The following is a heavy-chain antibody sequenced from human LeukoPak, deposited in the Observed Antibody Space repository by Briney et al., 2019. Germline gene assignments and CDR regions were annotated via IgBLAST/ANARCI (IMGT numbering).Heavy chain of an antibody. J-gene: IGHJ4*02. CDR2: IIGSGSST. CDR3: AKVPHTPGGSSWYGGDS. D-gene: IGHD6-13*01. V-gene: IGHV3-23*01. Sequence: GGSLRLSCAASGFTFSSYAMSWVRQAPGKGLEWVSAIIGSGSSTKYADSVKGRFTISRDNSKNTLYLQMNSLSAEDTAVYYCAKVPHTPGGSSWYGGDSWGQGTLVTVSS. CDR1: GFTFSSYA.